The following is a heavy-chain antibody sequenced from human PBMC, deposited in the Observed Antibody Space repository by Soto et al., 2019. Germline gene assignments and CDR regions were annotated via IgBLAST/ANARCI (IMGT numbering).Heavy chain of an antibody. CDR1: ESTFSTYE. CDR2: ITSSADTT. J-gene: IGHJ6*02. Sequence: EVQLVESGGGLVQPGGSLRLSCAASESTFSTYEMNWVRQAPGKGLEWVSYITSSADTTHYADSVKGRFTISRDNGKNSLYLQMNSLRVEDTAVYYCASRGNYYYYGLDVWGQGTTVTVSS. V-gene: IGHV3-48*03. CDR3: ASRGNYYYYGLDV.